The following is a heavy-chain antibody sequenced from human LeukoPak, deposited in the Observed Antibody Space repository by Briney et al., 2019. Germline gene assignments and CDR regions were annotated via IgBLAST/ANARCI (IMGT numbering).Heavy chain of an antibody. D-gene: IGHD5-18*01. CDR1: GFTFSNFG. Sequence: PGGSLRLSCAASGFTFSNFGFYWVRQAPGKGVEWVAYISHDRSNKYHADSVKGRFTISRDNSKNTLYLQMNSLRTEDTALYYCAKDSGAYTYGDDYWGQGTLVTVSS. CDR2: ISHDRSNK. V-gene: IGHV3-30*02. CDR3: AKDSGAYTYGDDY. J-gene: IGHJ4*02.